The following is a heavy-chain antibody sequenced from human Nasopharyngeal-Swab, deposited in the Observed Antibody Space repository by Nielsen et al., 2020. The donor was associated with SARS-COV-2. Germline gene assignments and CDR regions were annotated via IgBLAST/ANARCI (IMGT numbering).Heavy chain of an antibody. D-gene: IGHD5-18*01. J-gene: IGHJ4*02. V-gene: IGHV3-23*01. Sequence: WIRQPPGKGLEWVSAISGSGGSTYYADSVKGRFTISRDNSKNTLYLQMNSLRAEDTAVYYCAKMAGRGYSYGDFEGYFDYWGQGILVTVSS. CDR2: ISGSGGST. CDR3: AKMAGRGYSYGDFEGYFDY.